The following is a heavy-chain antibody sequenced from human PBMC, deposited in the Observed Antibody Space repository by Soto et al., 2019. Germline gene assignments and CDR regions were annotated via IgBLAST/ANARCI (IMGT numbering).Heavy chain of an antibody. D-gene: IGHD3-3*01. CDR3: ARGRKYYDFWSGYDY. J-gene: IGHJ4*02. Sequence: SETLSLTCAVYGGSFSGYCWSWIRQPPGKGLEWIGEINHSGRTNYNLSLKSRVTISVDTSKSQFSLKLSSVTAADTAVYYCARGRKYYDFWSGYDYWGQGTLVTVSS. CDR2: INHSGRT. CDR1: GGSFSGYC. V-gene: IGHV4-34*01.